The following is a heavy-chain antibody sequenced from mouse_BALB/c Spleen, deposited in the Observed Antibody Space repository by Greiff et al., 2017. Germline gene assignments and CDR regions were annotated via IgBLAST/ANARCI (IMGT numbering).Heavy chain of an antibody. CDR3: AILMGAMDY. Sequence: EVNVVESGGGLVKPGGSLKLSCAASGFTFSDYYMYWVRQTPEKRLEWVATISDGGSYTYYPDSVKGRFTISRDNAKNNLYLQMSSLKSEDTAMYYCAILMGAMDYWGQGTSVTVSS. V-gene: IGHV5-4*02. D-gene: IGHD1-1*01. CDR2: ISDGGSYT. J-gene: IGHJ4*01. CDR1: GFTFSDYY.